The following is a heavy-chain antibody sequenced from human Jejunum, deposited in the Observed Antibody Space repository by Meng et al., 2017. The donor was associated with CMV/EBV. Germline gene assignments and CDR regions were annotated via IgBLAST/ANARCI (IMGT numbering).Heavy chain of an antibody. CDR2: ISSSSRYI. CDR3: ARDIDH. J-gene: IGHJ5*02. CDR1: GFTFSSYN. V-gene: IGHV3-21*01. Sequence: EVPLVDFGGGLVKPGGSLRLSCIGSGFTFSSYNMNWVRQAPGKGLEWVSSISSSSRYINYADSVKGRFTISRDNAKNSLYLQMNSLRVEDTAIYYCARDIDHWGQGTLVTVSS.